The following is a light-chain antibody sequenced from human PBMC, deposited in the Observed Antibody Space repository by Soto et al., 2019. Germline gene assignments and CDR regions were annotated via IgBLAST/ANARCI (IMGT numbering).Light chain of an antibody. J-gene: IGKJ4*01. CDR3: QQYRNWPPLT. Sequence: EIVMTQSPATLSVSPGETATLSCRASQSVGSALAWYQHRPGQAPRLLIVGASIRATGAPGRFSGGGSGTDFTLTISSLQSEDFAVYYCQQYRNWPPLTFGGGTTVEIK. V-gene: IGKV3-15*01. CDR2: GAS. CDR1: QSVGSA.